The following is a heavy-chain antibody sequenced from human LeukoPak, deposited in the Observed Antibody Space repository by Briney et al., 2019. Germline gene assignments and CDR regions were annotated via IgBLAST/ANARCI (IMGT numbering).Heavy chain of an antibody. CDR1: GYTFAGYY. CDR2: INPNSGGT. Sequence: ASVKVSCKASGYTFAGYYMHWVRQAPGQGLEWMGWINPNSGGTNYAQKFQGRVTMTRDTSISTAYMELSRLRSDDTAVYYCARVAGNAGLGAFDIWGQGTMVTVSS. CDR3: ARVAGNAGLGAFDI. V-gene: IGHV1-2*02. D-gene: IGHD4-23*01. J-gene: IGHJ3*02.